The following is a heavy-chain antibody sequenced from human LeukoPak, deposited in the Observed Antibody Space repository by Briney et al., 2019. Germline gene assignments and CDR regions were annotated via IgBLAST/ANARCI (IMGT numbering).Heavy chain of an antibody. CDR3: AKDLTKPKVVWLRLFDY. J-gene: IGHJ4*02. D-gene: IGHD5-12*01. V-gene: IGHV3-30*02. CDR2: IRYDGSNK. CDR1: GFTFSSYG. Sequence: GGSLRLPCAASGFTFSSYGMHWVRQAPGKGLEWVAFIRYDGSNKYYADSVKGRFTISRDNSKNTLYLQMNSLRAEDTAVYYCAKDLTKPKVVWLRLFDYWGQGTLVTVSS.